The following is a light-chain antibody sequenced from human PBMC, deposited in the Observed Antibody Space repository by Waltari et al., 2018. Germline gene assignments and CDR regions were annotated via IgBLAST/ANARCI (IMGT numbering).Light chain of an antibody. CDR2: GAS. V-gene: IGKV3-20*01. CDR1: QTVRTTY. Sequence: IVLTQYPGPLSLSPGERATLSCRASQTVRTTYLAWYQQKPGQAPTLLIYGASSRATGIPDRFSGSGSGTDFSLTISSLEPEDFAVYYCQQYDISPLTFGGGTKVEIK. J-gene: IGKJ4*01. CDR3: QQYDISPLT.